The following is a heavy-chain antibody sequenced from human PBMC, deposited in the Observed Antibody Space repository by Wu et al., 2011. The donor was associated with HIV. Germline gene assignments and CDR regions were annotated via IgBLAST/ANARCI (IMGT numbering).Heavy chain of an antibody. CDR3: ATDPTIAVAGTKSF. CDR2: FIGVFGTG. Sequence: QVQLVQSGAEVKKPGSSVKVSCKASGGTFSSNAISWMRQAPGQGLEWMGGFIGVFGTGIYAQKFQGRVTITTDESRSTSYMDLSGLRSEDTAIYYCATDPTIAVAGTKSFWGRGTLVSVSS. J-gene: IGHJ4*02. CDR1: GGTFSSNA. D-gene: IGHD6-19*01. V-gene: IGHV1-69*05.